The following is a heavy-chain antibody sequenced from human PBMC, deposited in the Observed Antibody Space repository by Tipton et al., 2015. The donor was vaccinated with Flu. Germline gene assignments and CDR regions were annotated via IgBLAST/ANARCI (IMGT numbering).Heavy chain of an antibody. J-gene: IGHJ4*02. CDR1: GGSISSSNW. CDR3: ARARIAVAGSHFDY. V-gene: IGHV4-4*02. D-gene: IGHD6-19*01. CDR2: IYYSGRT. Sequence: TLSLTCTVSGGSISSSNWWTWVRQPPGKGLEWIGEIYYSGRTKYNPSLKSRVTISVDTSKNQFSLKLSSVTAADTAVYYCARARIAVAGSHFDYWGQGTLVTVSS.